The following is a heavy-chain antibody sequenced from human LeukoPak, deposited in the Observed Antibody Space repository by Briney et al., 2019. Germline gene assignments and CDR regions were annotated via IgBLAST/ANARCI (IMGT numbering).Heavy chain of an antibody. V-gene: IGHV4-59*08. CDR3: ARHGLLSHYYGMDV. CDR2: IYYSGST. J-gene: IGHJ6*02. D-gene: IGHD2-2*01. CDR1: GGSISSYY. Sequence: SETLSLTCTVPGGSISSYYWIWIRQPPGKGLEWIGYIYYSGSTNYNPSLKSRVTISVDTSKNQFSLKLSSVTAADTAVYYCARHGLLSHYYGMDVWGQGTTVTVSS.